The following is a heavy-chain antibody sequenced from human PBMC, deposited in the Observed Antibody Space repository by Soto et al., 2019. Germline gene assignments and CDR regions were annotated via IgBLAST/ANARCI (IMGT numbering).Heavy chain of an antibody. CDR3: ARDFTDSSGPTLGMGV. CDR1: GYSISSSNW. J-gene: IGHJ6*02. CDR2: IYYSGST. V-gene: IGHV4-28*03. Sequence: PSETLSLTCAVSGYSISSSNWWGWIRQPPGKGLEWIGYIYYSGSTYYNPSLKSRVTISVDTSKNQFSLKLSSVTAADTAVYYCARDFTDSSGPTLGMGVWGQGTTVTVSS. D-gene: IGHD6-19*01.